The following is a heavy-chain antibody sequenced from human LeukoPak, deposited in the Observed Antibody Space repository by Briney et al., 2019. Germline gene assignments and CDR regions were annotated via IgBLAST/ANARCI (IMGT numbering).Heavy chain of an antibody. J-gene: IGHJ5*02. CDR2: ISGSGGST. V-gene: IGHV3-23*01. CDR3: AKVPLDFWSGYDWFDP. Sequence: PGGSLRLSCASSGFTFSSYAMSWVRQAPGKGLEWVSGISGSGGSTYYADSVKGRFTISRDNSKNTLYLQMNSLRAEDTAVYYCAKVPLDFWSGYDWFDPWGQGTLVTVSS. D-gene: IGHD3-3*01. CDR1: GFTFSSYA.